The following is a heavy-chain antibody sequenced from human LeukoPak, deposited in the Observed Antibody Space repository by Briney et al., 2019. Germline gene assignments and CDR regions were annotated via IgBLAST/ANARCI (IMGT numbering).Heavy chain of an antibody. D-gene: IGHD3-22*01. CDR3: ARNKAYYYDSSGYYDYFDY. CDR1: GGSISSSNW. Sequence: SETLSLTCAVSGGSISSSNWWSWVRQPPGKGLEWIGEIYHSGSTNYNPSLKSRVTISVDKSKNQFSLKLSSVTAADTAVYYCARNKAYYYDSSGYYDYFDYWGQGTLVTVSS. J-gene: IGHJ4*02. CDR2: IYHSGST. V-gene: IGHV4-4*02.